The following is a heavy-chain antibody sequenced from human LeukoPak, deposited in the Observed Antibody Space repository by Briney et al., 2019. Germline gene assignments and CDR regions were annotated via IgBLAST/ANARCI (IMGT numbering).Heavy chain of an antibody. J-gene: IGHJ4*02. V-gene: IGHV3-21*01. CDR1: EFTFSSYS. CDR2: ISSSSSYI. Sequence: GGSLRLSCAASEFTFSSYSMNWVRQAPGKGLEWVSSISSSSSYIYYADSVKGRFTISRDNAKNSLYLQMNSLRAEDTAVYYCARDRGGNWLLSPLGFDYWGQGTLVTVSS. CDR3: ARDRGGNWLLSPLGFDY. D-gene: IGHD3-9*01.